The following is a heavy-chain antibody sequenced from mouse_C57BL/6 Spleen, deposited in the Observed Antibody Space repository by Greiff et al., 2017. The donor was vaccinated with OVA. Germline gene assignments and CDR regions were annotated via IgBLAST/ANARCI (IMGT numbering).Heavy chain of an antibody. D-gene: IGHD2-1*01. V-gene: IGHV1-55*01. J-gene: IGHJ3*01. CDR1: GYTFTSYW. CDR3: AREVHYGNSWFAY. CDR2: IYPGSGST. Sequence: QVQLQQSGAELVKPGASVKMSCKASGYTFTSYWITWVKQRPGQGLEWIGDIYPGSGSTNYNEKFKSKATLTVDTSSSTAYMQLSSLTSEDSAVYYCAREVHYGNSWFAYWGQGTLVTVSA.